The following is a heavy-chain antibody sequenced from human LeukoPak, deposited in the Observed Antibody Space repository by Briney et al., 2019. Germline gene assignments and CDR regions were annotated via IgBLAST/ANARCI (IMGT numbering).Heavy chain of an antibody. D-gene: IGHD3-3*01. CDR2: ISISSNYI. V-gene: IGHV3-21*01. Sequence: SGGSLRLSCAASGFTFNSYSMNWVRQAPGKGLEWVSSISISSNYIYYADSVKGRFTISRDNAKNSLYLQVNSLRAEDTAVYYCARGSRFGVVGRDAFDIWGQGTVVTVSS. J-gene: IGHJ3*02. CDR1: GFTFNSYS. CDR3: ARGSRFGVVGRDAFDI.